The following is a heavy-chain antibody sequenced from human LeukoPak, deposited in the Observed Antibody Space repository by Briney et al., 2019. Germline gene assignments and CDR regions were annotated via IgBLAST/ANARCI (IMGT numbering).Heavy chain of an antibody. J-gene: IGHJ4*02. Sequence: GASVKVSCKASGYTFTSHAMNWVRQAPGQGLEWMGWINTNTGNPTYAQGFTGRFVFSLDTSVSTAYLQISSLKAEDTAVYYCARGGYSSSWYSGVYFDYWGQGTLVTVSS. CDR3: ARGGYSSSWYSGVYFDY. CDR2: INTNTGNP. D-gene: IGHD6-13*01. V-gene: IGHV7-4-1*02. CDR1: GYTFTSHA.